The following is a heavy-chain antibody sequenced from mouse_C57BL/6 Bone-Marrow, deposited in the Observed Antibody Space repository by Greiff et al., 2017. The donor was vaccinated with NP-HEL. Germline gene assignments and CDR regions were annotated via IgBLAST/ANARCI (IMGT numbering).Heavy chain of an antibody. CDR2: IYPGSGST. Sequence: QVQLQQPGAELVKPGASVKMSCKASGYTFTSYWITWVKQRPGQGLEWIGDIYPGSGSTNYNEKFKSKATLTADTSSSTAYMQLSSLTSEDAAVYYWARKDIYYAMDYWGQGTSVTVSS. J-gene: IGHJ4*01. CDR3: ARKDIYYAMDY. V-gene: IGHV1-55*01. CDR1: GYTFTSYW.